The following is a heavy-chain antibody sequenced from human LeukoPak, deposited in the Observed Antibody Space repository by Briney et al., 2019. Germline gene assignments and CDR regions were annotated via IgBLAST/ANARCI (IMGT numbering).Heavy chain of an antibody. D-gene: IGHD3-3*01. CDR1: GGSISGYH. CDR2: IYYSGSS. Sequence: SETLSLTCNVSGGSISGYHWSWIRQPPGKGLEWLGYIYYSGSSSYNPSLKSRVTMSADTSKNQFSLKLSSVTAADTAVYYCARVVRDYDFWSGYYYYYFDYWGQGTLVTVSS. CDR3: ARVVRDYDFWSGYYYYYFDY. J-gene: IGHJ4*02. V-gene: IGHV4-59*12.